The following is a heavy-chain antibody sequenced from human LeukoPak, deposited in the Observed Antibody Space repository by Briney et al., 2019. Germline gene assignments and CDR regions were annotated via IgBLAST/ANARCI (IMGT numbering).Heavy chain of an antibody. CDR2: ISGSGGCT. CDR1: GFTFSGYA. D-gene: IGHD6-19*01. Sequence: GGSLRLSCAASGFTFSGYAMSWVRQAPGKGLEWVSAISGSGGCTYYADSVKGRFTISRDNSKNTLYLQMNSLRAEDTAVYYCAKEDSSGWYSPRDYYYGMDVWGQGTTVTVSS. CDR3: AKEDSSGWYSPRDYYYGMDV. J-gene: IGHJ6*02. V-gene: IGHV3-23*01.